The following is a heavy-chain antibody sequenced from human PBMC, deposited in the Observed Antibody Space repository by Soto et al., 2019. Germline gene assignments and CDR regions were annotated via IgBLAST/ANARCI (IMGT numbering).Heavy chain of an antibody. V-gene: IGHV4-31*03. Sequence: QVQLQESGPGLVKPSQTLSLTCTVSGGSISSGGYYWSCIRQHPGNGLEWIGYIYYSGSTYYHPSLKSRVTISVDTSKNQFSLKLSSVTAADTAVYYCARDECSGGSCPTWYFDLWGRGTLVAVSS. CDR3: ARDECSGGSCPTWYFDL. CDR1: GGSISSGGYY. J-gene: IGHJ2*01. CDR2: IYYSGST. D-gene: IGHD2-15*01.